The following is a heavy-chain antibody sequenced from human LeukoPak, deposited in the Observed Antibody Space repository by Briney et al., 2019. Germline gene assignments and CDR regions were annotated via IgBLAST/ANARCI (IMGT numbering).Heavy chain of an antibody. CDR3: VREKSGYTNGWYLFDY. V-gene: IGHV3-33*01. CDR2: IWYDGSNK. D-gene: IGHD6-19*01. Sequence: GGSLRLSCEASGSIFSTYGMHGVRQAPGKGLEWWAVIWYDGSNKYYADSVKGRFTISRDNSKNTLYLQMSSLRAEDTAVYYCVREKSGYTNGWYLFDYWGQGTLVTVSS. J-gene: IGHJ4*02. CDR1: GSIFSTYG.